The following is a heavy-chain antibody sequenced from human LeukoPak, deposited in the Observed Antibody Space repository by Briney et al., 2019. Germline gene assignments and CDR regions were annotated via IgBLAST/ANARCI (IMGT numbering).Heavy chain of an antibody. J-gene: IGHJ4*02. D-gene: IGHD3-3*01. CDR3: ARVWWSGYYYFDY. Sequence: PSETLSLTCTVSGGSISSYYWSWIRQPPGKGLEWIGYIYYSGSTNYNPSLKSRVTISVDTSKNQFSLKLSSVTAADTAVYYCARVWWSGYYYFDYWGQGTLVTVSS. CDR2: IYYSGST. V-gene: IGHV4-59*01. CDR1: GGSISSYY.